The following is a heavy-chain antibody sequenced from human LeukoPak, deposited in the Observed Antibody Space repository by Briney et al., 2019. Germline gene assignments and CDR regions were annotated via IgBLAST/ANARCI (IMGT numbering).Heavy chain of an antibody. J-gene: IGHJ6*03. V-gene: IGHV4-61*01. D-gene: IGHD3-10*01. CDR2: IYYSEST. CDR1: GGSISSGSYY. Sequence: PAETLSLTCTVSGGSISSGSYYWSWIRQPPGKGLEWIGYIYYSESTNYHPSLKSRVTISVDTSKNQFSLKLSSVTAADTAVYHCARNRWFGESFYMDVWGKGTTVTVPS. CDR3: ARNRWFGESFYMDV.